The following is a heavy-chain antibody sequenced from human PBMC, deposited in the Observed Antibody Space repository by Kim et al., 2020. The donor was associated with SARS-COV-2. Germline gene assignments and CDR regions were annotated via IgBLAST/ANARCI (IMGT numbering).Heavy chain of an antibody. CDR3: AKNGEWLPSDY. CDR2: T. Sequence: TYTADTVKGRFTISRDNSKNTLYLQMNSLRAEDTAVYYCAKNGEWLPSDYWGQGTLVTVSS. D-gene: IGHD3-3*01. V-gene: IGHV3-23*01. J-gene: IGHJ4*02.